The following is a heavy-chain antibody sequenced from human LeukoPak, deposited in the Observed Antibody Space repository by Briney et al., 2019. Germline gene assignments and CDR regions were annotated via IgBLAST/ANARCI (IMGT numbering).Heavy chain of an antibody. CDR2: IYYSGST. D-gene: IGHD5-12*01. CDR1: GGSISSSSYY. CDR3: ARGYSGYDYDY. J-gene: IGHJ4*02. Sequence: SETLSLTCTVSGGSISSSSYYWSWIRQPPGKGLEWIGYIYYSGSTNYNPSLKSRVTISVDTSKNQFSLKLSSVTAADAAVYYCARGYSGYDYDYWGQGTLVTVSS. V-gene: IGHV4-61*01.